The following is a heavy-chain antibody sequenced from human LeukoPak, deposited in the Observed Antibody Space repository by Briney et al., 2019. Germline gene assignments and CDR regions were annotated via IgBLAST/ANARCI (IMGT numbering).Heavy chain of an antibody. J-gene: IGHJ4*02. Sequence: ASVKVSCKASGGTFSAYPISWVRQAPGQGLEWMGWMNPNSGNTGYAQKFQGRVTMTRNTSISTAYMELSSLRSEDTAVYYCARGPHRRVARVMYYFDYWGQGTLVTVSS. CDR3: ARGPHRRVARVMYYFDY. CDR1: GGTFSAYP. CDR2: MNPNSGNT. D-gene: IGHD2-15*01. V-gene: IGHV1-8*02.